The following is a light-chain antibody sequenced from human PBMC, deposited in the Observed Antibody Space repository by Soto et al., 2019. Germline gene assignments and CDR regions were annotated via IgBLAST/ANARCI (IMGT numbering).Light chain of an antibody. Sequence: EIVLTQSPATLSLSPGERATLSCRASQSVGTYFAWYQQKPGQAPRLLIYDSSNRATGIPARFSGSGSGTDFTLTISSLEPEDFAVYYCQQRSDWPSTFGGGTKAEIK. J-gene: IGKJ4*01. V-gene: IGKV3-11*01. CDR2: DSS. CDR3: QQRSDWPST. CDR1: QSVGTY.